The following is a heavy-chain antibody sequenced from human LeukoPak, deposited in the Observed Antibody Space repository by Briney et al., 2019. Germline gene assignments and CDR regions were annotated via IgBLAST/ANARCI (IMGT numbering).Heavy chain of an antibody. D-gene: IGHD6-19*01. V-gene: IGHV3-7*04. CDR3: ARVYSSGWVDAFDI. J-gene: IGHJ3*02. CDR2: IKQGGSEK. CDR1: GFTFSNYW. Sequence: GGSLRLSCAASGFTFSNYWMTWVRQAPGKGLEWVANIKQGGSEKYYVDSVKGRFTISRDNAKNSLFLQMNSLRAEDPAVYYCARVYSSGWVDAFDIWGQGTMVTVSS.